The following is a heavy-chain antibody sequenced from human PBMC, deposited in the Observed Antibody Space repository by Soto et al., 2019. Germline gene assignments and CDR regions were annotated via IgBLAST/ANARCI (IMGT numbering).Heavy chain of an antibody. J-gene: IGHJ4*02. CDR2: SSTDGGNT. V-gene: IGHV3-64D*06. D-gene: IGHD3-22*01. CDR1: GFTFSIYA. Sequence: EVQLVESGGDLLQPGGSLRLSCSASGFTFSIYASHWVRQAPGKGLDYVSSSSTDGGNTHYADSVKGSFTIFRDNSKKTVYLQMSSLRADDTAVYDCVTGGYYYDSSRYYPVDYWGQGTLFSVSS. CDR3: VTGGYYYDSSRYYPVDY.